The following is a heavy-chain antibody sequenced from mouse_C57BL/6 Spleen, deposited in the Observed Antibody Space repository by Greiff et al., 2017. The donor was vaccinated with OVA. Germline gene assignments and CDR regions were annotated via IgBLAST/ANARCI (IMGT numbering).Heavy chain of an antibody. Sequence: VQLQQSGAELVKPGASVKLSCKASGYTFTSYWMQWVKQRPGQGLEWIGEIDPSDSYTNYNQKFKGKATLTVDTSSSTAYMQLSSLTSEDSAVYYCARFYGGFDYWGQGTTLTVSS. CDR2: IDPSDSYT. CDR3: ARFYGGFDY. V-gene: IGHV1-50*01. CDR1: GYTFTSYW. D-gene: IGHD1-1*02. J-gene: IGHJ2*01.